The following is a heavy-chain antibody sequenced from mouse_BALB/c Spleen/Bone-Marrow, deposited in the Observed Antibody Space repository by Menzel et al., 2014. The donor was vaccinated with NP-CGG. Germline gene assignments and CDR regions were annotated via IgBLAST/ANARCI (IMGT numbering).Heavy chain of an antibody. CDR2: IWSDGST. CDR3: ARTGTYYAMDY. CDR1: GFSLTSYG. Sequence: QVQLQQSGPGLVAPSQSLSITCTVSGFSLTSYGVHWVRQPPGKGLEWLVVIWSDGSTTYNSSLKSRLNIRKDNSKSQVFLKVNSLQTDVTAMYYCARTGTYYAMDYWGQGTSVTVSS. V-gene: IGHV2-6*02. J-gene: IGHJ4*01. D-gene: IGHD4-1*01.